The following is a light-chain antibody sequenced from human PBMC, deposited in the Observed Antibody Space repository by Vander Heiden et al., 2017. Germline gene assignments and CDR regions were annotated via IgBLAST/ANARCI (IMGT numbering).Light chain of an antibody. J-gene: IGLJ3*02. CDR2: RNS. V-gene: IGLV1-44*01. CDR3: AAWDDSLNGPV. CDR1: TSNIGSNT. Sequence: QSVLTQPPSVSGTPGQRVTISCSGTTSNIGSNTVNWYQHLPGTASKLLIFRNSHRPSGVPDRFSASKSDTSASLAISGLQSEDEADFFCAAWDDSLNGPVFGGGTKLTVL.